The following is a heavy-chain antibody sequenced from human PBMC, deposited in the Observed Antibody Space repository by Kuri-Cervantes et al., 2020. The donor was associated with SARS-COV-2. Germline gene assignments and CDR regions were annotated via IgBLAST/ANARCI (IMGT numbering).Heavy chain of an antibody. D-gene: IGHD2-15*01. V-gene: IGHV4-39*01. CDR2: SNHSGST. Sequence: SETLSLTCTVSGGSVSSGSYYWSWIRQPPGKGLEWIGESNHSGSTNYNPSLKSRVTISVDTSKNQFSLKLSSVTAADTAVYYCASQYCSGGSCPIDYWGQGTLVTVSS. CDR3: ASQYCSGGSCPIDY. CDR1: GGSVSSGSYY. J-gene: IGHJ4*02.